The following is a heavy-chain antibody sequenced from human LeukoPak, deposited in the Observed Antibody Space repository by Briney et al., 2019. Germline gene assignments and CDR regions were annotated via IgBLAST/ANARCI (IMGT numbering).Heavy chain of an antibody. CDR1: GYSISSGYY. CDR3: ARDGVEMPPNDGVFDL. Sequence: PSETLSLTCTVSGYSISSGYYWGWIRQPPGKGLEWIGSIYHSGSTYYNPSLKSRVTVSVDTSKNQFSLKLSSVTAADTAVYYCARDGVEMPPNDGVFDLWGQGTMVSVSS. J-gene: IGHJ3*01. CDR2: IYHSGST. V-gene: IGHV4-38-2*02. D-gene: IGHD5-24*01.